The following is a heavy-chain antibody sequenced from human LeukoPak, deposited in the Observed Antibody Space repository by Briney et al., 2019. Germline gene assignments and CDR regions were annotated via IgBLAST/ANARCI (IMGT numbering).Heavy chain of an antibody. D-gene: IGHD2-21*01. CDR2: ITSKANNYAT. J-gene: IGHJ5*02. CDR1: GFTFSGSA. Sequence: GGSLRLSCAASGFTFSGSAMHWVRQASGKGLEWVGRITSKANNYATAYAASVKGRFTISRDNAKNSLYLQMNSLTAEDTAVHYCLRAYHPGDWFDPWGQGTLVTVSS. V-gene: IGHV3-73*01. CDR3: LRAYHPGDWFDP.